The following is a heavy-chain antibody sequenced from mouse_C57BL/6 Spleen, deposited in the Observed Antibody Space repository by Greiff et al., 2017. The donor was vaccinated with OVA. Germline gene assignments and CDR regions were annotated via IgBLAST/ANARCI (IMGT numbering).Heavy chain of an antibody. CDR1: GYTFTSYW. V-gene: IGHV1-50*01. CDR3: ARRDYGSSGYAMDY. J-gene: IGHJ4*01. Sequence: VQLQQPGAELVKPGASVKLSCKASGYTFTSYWMQWVKQRPGQGLEWIGEIDPSDSYTNYNQKFKGKATLTVDTSSSTAYMQLSSLTSEDSAVYYCARRDYGSSGYAMDYWGQGTSVTVSS. CDR2: IDPSDSYT. D-gene: IGHD1-1*01.